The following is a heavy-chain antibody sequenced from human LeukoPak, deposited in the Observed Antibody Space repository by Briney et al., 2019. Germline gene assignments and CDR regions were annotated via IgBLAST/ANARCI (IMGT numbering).Heavy chain of an antibody. CDR2: ITGSGDTT. J-gene: IGHJ4*02. CDR3: AKEHSSDYRNYGSIDY. D-gene: IGHD4-11*01. Sequence: GGSLRLSCVVSGFTFSSYDMTWVCQAPGTGLEWVSVITGSGDTTYYADSVKGRFTISRDNSKNTLWLQMNSLRAEDTAIYYCAKEHSSDYRNYGSIDYWGQGTVVTVSS. CDR1: GFTFSSYD. V-gene: IGHV3-23*01.